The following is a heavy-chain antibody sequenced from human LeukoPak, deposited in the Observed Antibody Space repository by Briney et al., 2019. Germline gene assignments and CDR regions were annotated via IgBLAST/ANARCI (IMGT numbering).Heavy chain of an antibody. D-gene: IGHD1-26*01. Sequence: GGSLRLSCAASGFTFSSYAMSWVRQAPGKGLEWVSAISGSGGSTYYADSVKGRFTISRDNSKNTLYLQMNSLRAEDTAVYYCAKDLSGSYLNRGWFDPWGQGTLVTVSS. CDR2: ISGSGGST. CDR3: AKDLSGSYLNRGWFDP. V-gene: IGHV3-23*01. CDR1: GFTFSSYA. J-gene: IGHJ5*02.